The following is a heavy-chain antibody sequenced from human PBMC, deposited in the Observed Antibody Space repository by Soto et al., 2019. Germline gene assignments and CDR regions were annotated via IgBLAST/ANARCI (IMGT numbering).Heavy chain of an antibody. D-gene: IGHD3-10*01. V-gene: IGHV3-30*18. Sequence: GGSRRLSWAASGFTFSGNVMHGVGQAPGKGLEWVAVISYDGSNKYYADSVKGRFTISRDNSKNTLYLQMNSLRAEDTAVYYCAKDRYYGSGSYYHGMDVWGQGTTVTV. CDR3: AKDRYYGSGSYYHGMDV. CDR1: GFTFSGNV. J-gene: IGHJ6*02. CDR2: ISYDGSNK.